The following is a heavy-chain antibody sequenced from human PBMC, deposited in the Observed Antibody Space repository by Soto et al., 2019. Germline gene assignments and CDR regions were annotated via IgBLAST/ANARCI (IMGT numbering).Heavy chain of an antibody. CDR1: GGSFSGYY. J-gene: IGHJ6*02. Sequence: SETLSLTCAVYGGSFSGYYWSWIRQPPGKGLEWIGEINHSGSTNYNPSLKSRVTISVDTSKNQFSLKLSSVTAADTAVYYCARWGGVTMVRGPKYYYYGMDVWGQGTTVTVSS. D-gene: IGHD3-10*01. V-gene: IGHV4-34*01. CDR2: INHSGST. CDR3: ARWGGVTMVRGPKYYYYGMDV.